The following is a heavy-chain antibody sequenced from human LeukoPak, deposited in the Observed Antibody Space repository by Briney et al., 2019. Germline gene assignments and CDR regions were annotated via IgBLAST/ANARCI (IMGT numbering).Heavy chain of an antibody. CDR3: ARGAAPPAARPRYYYYYGMDV. V-gene: IGHV4-34*01. Sequence: SETLSLTCTVSGGSISSYYWSWIRQPPGKGLEWIGEINHSGSTNYNPSLKSRVTISVDTSKNQFSLKLSSVTAADTAVYYCARGAAPPAARPRYYYYYGMDVWGQGTTVTVSS. CDR2: INHSGST. D-gene: IGHD6-6*01. J-gene: IGHJ6*02. CDR1: GGSISSYY.